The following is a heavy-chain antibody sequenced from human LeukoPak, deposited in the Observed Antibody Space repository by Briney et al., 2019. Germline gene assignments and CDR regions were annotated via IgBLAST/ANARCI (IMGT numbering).Heavy chain of an antibody. J-gene: IGHJ4*02. D-gene: IGHD3-3*01. V-gene: IGHV3-33*06. CDR2: IWFDGSVR. CDR3: AKDTAIQFLEPAF. Sequence: GGSLRLSCAASGFTFDAHGMHWVRQAPGKGLEWVAAIWFDGSVRHYSDAVKGRFTISRDNSLNTLYLQMNSLRVEDTAMYYCAKDTAIQFLEPAFWGQGTLVTVSS. CDR1: GFTFDAHG.